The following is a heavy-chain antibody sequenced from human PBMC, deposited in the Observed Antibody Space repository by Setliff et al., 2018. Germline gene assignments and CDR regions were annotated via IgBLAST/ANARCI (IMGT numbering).Heavy chain of an antibody. CDR2: IYTSGST. CDR1: GGSISSGSDY. D-gene: IGHD3-10*01. J-gene: IGHJ6*03. V-gene: IGHV4-61*09. Sequence: PSETLSLTCSVSGGSISSGSDYWTWIRQPAGKGLEWIGHIYTSGSTKYNPSLKSRVTISIDASKRQFSLKLTSVTAADTAVYYCAGGQPLVRKYYYYMDVWGKGTTVTVSS. CDR3: AGGQPLVRKYYYYMDV.